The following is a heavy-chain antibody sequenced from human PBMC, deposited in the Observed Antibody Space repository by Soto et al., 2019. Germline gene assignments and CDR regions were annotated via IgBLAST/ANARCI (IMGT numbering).Heavy chain of an antibody. D-gene: IGHD3-22*01. V-gene: IGHV1-2*02. CDR1: GYTFTGYY. CDR2: INPNSGGT. CDR3: ARGYYYDSSGYYTRGSYPYAMHV. Sequence: ASVKVSCKASGYTFTGYYMHWVRQAPGQGLEWMGWINPNSGGTNYAQKFQGRVTMTRDTSISTAYMELSRLRSDDTAVYYCARGYYYDSSGYYTRGSYPYAMHVPGPAPSVSVSS. J-gene: IGHJ6*02.